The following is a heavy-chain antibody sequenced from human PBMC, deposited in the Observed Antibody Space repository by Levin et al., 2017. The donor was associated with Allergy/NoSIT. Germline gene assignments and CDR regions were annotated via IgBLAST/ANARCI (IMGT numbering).Heavy chain of an antibody. Sequence: GGSLRLSCAASGFTFSSYAMHWVRQAPGKGLEWVAVISYDGSNKYYADSVKGRFTISRDNSKNTLYLQMNSLRAEDTAVYYCARGSYCSSTSCYQDEFDYWGQGTLVTVSS. CDR3: ARGSYCSSTSCYQDEFDY. CDR2: ISYDGSNK. CDR1: GFTFSSYA. V-gene: IGHV3-30-3*01. D-gene: IGHD2-2*01. J-gene: IGHJ4*02.